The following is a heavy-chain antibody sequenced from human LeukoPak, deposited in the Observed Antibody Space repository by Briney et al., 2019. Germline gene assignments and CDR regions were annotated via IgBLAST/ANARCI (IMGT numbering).Heavy chain of an antibody. V-gene: IGHV3-53*01. D-gene: IGHD6-19*01. Sequence: GGSLRLSCAASGFTVSNNYMSWVRQAPGKGLEWVSLIYSGGDTYYADSVKGRFTISRDNSKNTLYLQMNSLRAEDTAVYYCAVLNNGWRFQHWGQGTLVTVSS. CDR2: IYSGGDT. J-gene: IGHJ1*01. CDR1: GFTVSNNY. CDR3: AVLNNGWRFQH.